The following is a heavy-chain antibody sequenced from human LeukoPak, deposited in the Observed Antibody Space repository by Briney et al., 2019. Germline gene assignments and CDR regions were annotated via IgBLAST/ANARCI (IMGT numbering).Heavy chain of an antibody. CDR3: AKESWELLNIDY. J-gene: IGHJ4*02. CDR2: IRYDGSNK. V-gene: IGHV3-30*02. Sequence: GRSLRLSCAASGFTFSSYGMHWVRQAPGKGLEWVAFIRYDGSNKYYADSVKGRFTISRDNSKNTLYLQMNSLRAGDTAVYYCAKESWELLNIDYWGQGTLVTVSS. CDR1: GFTFSSYG. D-gene: IGHD1-26*01.